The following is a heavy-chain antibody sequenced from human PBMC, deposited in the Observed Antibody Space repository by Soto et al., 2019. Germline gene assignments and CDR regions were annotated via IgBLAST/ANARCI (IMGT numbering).Heavy chain of an antibody. CDR3: TRAAWFPYLSFY. CDR2: ISSSGSTA. V-gene: IGHV3-48*03. D-gene: IGHD3-10*01. J-gene: IGHJ4*02. CDR1: GFTFSRFE. Sequence: GGSLRVSCAGSGFTFSRFELHWVRQAPGKGLEWISYISSSGSTAYYASSVEGRFTISRDNANNSVYLQMDSLRAEDTALYYCTRAAWFPYLSFYWGQGALVTVSS.